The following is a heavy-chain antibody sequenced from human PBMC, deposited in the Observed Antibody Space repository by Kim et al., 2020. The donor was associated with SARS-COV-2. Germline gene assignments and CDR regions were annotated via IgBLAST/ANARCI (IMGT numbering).Heavy chain of an antibody. J-gene: IGHJ5*02. D-gene: IGHD6-6*01. Sequence: SETLSLTCTVSGYSISSGYYWGWIRQPPGKGLEWIGSIYHSGSTYYNPSLKSRVTISVDTSKNQFSLKLSSVTAADTAVYYCARPSEQLVDNWFAPSGQG. CDR3: ARPSEQLVDNWFAP. CDR2: IYHSGST. CDR1: GYSISSGYY. V-gene: IGHV4-38-2*02.